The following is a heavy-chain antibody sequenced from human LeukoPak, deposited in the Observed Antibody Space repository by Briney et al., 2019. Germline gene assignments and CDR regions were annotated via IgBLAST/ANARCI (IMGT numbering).Heavy chain of an antibody. J-gene: IGHJ4*02. D-gene: IGHD3-9*01. CDR3: AKDPRYYDILAGHSPESSFDY. Sequence: PGGSLRLSCAASGFTFSSYAMSWVRQAPGKGLEWVSAISGSGGSTYYADSVKGRFTISRDNSKNTLYLQMNSLRAEDTAVYYCAKDPRYYDILAGHSPESSFDYWSQGTLVTVSP. CDR2: ISGSGGST. V-gene: IGHV3-23*01. CDR1: GFTFSSYA.